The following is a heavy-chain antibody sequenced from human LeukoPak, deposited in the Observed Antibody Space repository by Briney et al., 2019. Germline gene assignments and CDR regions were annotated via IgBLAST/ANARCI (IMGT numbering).Heavy chain of an antibody. J-gene: IGHJ4*02. Sequence: QSGGSLRLSCAASGFTSSNYAMNWVRQAPGKGLEWVSAISGSGADTYYADSVKGRFTISRDNSKNTLYLQMNSLRAEDTAIYFCAKDLRRSPTYYFDYWGQGTLVTVSS. CDR1: GFTSSNYA. V-gene: IGHV3-23*01. CDR3: AKDLRRSPTYYFDY. CDR2: ISGSGADT.